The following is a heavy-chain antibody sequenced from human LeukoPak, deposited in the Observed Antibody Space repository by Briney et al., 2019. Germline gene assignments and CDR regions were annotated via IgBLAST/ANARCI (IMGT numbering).Heavy chain of an antibody. CDR3: VGTDYYAFDV. D-gene: IGHD3/OR15-3a*01. CDR1: GGSISGSSYY. J-gene: IGHJ3*01. Sequence: PSETLSLTCTVSGGSISGSSYYWGWIRQPPGKGLEWIGSIYYIGRTYYNASLKSRVTISLDTSKNQFSLKLGSVTAADTAVYYCVGTDYYAFDVWGQGTMVTVSS. CDR2: IYYIGRT. V-gene: IGHV4-39*07.